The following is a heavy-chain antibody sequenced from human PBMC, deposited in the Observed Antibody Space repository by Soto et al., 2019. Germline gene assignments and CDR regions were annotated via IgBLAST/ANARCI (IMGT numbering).Heavy chain of an antibody. D-gene: IGHD6-13*01. CDR1: GFTFETFY. CDR3: ARVFDGYYFDY. J-gene: IGHJ4*02. V-gene: IGHV3-30*04. Sequence: QVVVVESGGGVVQPGRSLTLSCAASGFTFETFYMHWVRQAPGKGLQWVAVISSDGRNKYYAESVKGRFSISRDNSKNTLYLQLNSLIPQDTAVYYCARVFDGYYFDYWGQGALVTVSS. CDR2: ISSDGRNK.